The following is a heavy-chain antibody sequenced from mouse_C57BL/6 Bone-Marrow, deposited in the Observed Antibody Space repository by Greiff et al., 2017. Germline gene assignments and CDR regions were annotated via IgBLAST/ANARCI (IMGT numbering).Heavy chain of an antibody. CDR2: INPYNGGT. CDR1: GYTFTDYY. J-gene: IGHJ3*01. CDR3: ARHGISYEAFAY. V-gene: IGHV1-19*01. Sequence: VQLQQSGPVLVKPGASVKMSCKASGYTFTDYYMNWVKQSHGKSLEWIGVINPYNGGTSYNQKFKGKATLTVDKSSSTAYMELNSLTSEDSAVYYCARHGISYEAFAYWGQGTLVTVSA. D-gene: IGHD1-1*01.